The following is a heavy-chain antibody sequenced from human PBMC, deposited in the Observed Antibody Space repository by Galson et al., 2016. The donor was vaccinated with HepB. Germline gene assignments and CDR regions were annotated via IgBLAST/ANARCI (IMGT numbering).Heavy chain of an antibody. J-gene: IGHJ4*02. V-gene: IGHV1-3*01. CDR2: INAGNGNT. Sequence: SVKVSCKASGYTFTSYALHWVRQAPGQRLEWMGWINAGNGNTKYSQKFQGRVTITRDTSASTAYMELSSLRSEDTAVYYCARADSGSYYSSVDYWGQGTLGTVSS. CDR1: GYTFTSYA. D-gene: IGHD1-26*01. CDR3: ARADSGSYYSSVDY.